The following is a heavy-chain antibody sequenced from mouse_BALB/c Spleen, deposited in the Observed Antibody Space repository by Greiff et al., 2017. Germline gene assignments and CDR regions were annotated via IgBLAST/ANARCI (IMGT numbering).Heavy chain of an antibody. Sequence: QVQLQESGAELVRPGASVTLSCKASGYTFTDYEMHWVKQTPVHGLEWIGAIDPETGGTAYNQKFKGKATLTADKSSSTAYMELRSLTSEDSAVYYCTRWGMITTRNFDYWGQGTTLTVAS. D-gene: IGHD2-4*01. V-gene: IGHV1-15*01. CDR1: GYTFTDYE. CDR3: TRWGMITTRNFDY. CDR2: IDPETGGT. J-gene: IGHJ2*01.